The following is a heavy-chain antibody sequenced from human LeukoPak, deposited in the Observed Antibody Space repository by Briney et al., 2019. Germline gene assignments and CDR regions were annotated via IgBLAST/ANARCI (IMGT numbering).Heavy chain of an antibody. CDR3: ARWVVRVRALNWFDP. CDR2: IIPIFGTA. D-gene: IGHD2-8*02. Sequence: ASVKVSCKASGGTFSSYAISWVRQAPGQGLEWMGGIIPIFGTANYAQKFQGRVTITADESTSTAYMELSSLRSEDTAVYYCARWVVRVRALNWFDPWGQGTLVTISS. CDR1: GGTFSSYA. V-gene: IGHV1-69*13. J-gene: IGHJ5*02.